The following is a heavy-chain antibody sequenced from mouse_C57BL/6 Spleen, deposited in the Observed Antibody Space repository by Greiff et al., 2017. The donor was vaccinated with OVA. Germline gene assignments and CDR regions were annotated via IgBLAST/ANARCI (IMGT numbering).Heavy chain of an antibody. J-gene: IGHJ4*01. CDR3: ARSYSTTVVADAMDY. CDR2: IYPRSGNT. D-gene: IGHD1-1*01. Sequence: VQLQESGAELARPGASVKLSCKASGYTFTSYGISWVKQRTGQGLEWIGEIYPRSGNTYYNEKFKGKATLTADKSSSTAYMELRSLTSEDSAVYFCARSYSTTVVADAMDYWGQGTSVTVSS. V-gene: IGHV1-81*01. CDR1: GYTFTSYG.